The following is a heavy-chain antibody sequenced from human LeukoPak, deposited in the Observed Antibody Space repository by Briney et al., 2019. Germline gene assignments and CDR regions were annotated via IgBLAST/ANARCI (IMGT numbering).Heavy chain of an antibody. Sequence: ASVKVSCKVSGYTFTSYGINWVRQAPGQGLEWMGWITPFNGNTDYAQKFQGGVTMTTDTSTNTAYMELRSLRSDDTAVYYCARDSYDSSGSYFFLKLLDYWGQGTLVAVSS. J-gene: IGHJ4*02. CDR3: ARDSYDSSGSYFFLKLLDY. CDR1: GYTFTSYG. V-gene: IGHV1-18*01. CDR2: ITPFNGNT. D-gene: IGHD3-22*01.